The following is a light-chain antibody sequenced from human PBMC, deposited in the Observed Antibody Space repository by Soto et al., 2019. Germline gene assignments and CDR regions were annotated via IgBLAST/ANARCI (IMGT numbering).Light chain of an antibody. CDR2: INN. CDR3: AAGGDSLNVVV. V-gene: IGLV1-44*01. CDR1: RSNIGGNA. J-gene: IGLJ2*01. Sequence: QSVLTQPPSASATPGQRVTISCSGSRSNIGGNAVNWYQHLPGTAPKLLIYINNQRPSCVPDRFSGSNSGTSASLAISGLQSEDESDYYGAAGGDSLNVVVFGGGTKLTVL.